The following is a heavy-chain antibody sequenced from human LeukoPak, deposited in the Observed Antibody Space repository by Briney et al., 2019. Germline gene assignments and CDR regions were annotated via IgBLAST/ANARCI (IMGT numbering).Heavy chain of an antibody. J-gene: IGHJ4*02. CDR3: AKDLGYSSSWYQS. CDR2: ISGSGGST. V-gene: IGHV3-23*01. D-gene: IGHD6-13*01. Sequence: GGSLRLSCAASGFTFSSYAMSWVRQAPGKGLEWVSAISGSGGSTYYAGSVKGRFTISRDNSKNTLYLQMNSLRAEDTAVYYCAKDLGYSSSWYQSWGQGTLVTVSS. CDR1: GFTFSSYA.